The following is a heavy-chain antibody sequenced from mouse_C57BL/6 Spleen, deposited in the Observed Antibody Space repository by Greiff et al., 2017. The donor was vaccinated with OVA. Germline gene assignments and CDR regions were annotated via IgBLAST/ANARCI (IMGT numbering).Heavy chain of an antibody. J-gene: IGHJ3*01. D-gene: IGHD3-2*02. V-gene: IGHV1-50*01. Sequence: QVQLQQPGAELVKPGASVKLSCKASGYTFTSYWMQWVKQRPGQGLEWIGEIDPSDSYTNCNQKFKGKATLTVDTSSSTAYMQLSSLTSEDSAVYYCARPAQATFPFAYWGQGTLVTVSA. CDR3: ARPAQATFPFAY. CDR1: GYTFTSYW. CDR2: IDPSDSYT.